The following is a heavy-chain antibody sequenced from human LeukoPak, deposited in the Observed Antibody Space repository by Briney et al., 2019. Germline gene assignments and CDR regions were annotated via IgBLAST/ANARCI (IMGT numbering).Heavy chain of an antibody. V-gene: IGHV3-21*01. J-gene: IGHJ2*01. CDR2: ITTGIGYT. CDR3: ARGRYFDL. CDR1: GFTLTTYG. Sequence: GESLKISCSASGFTLTTYGMNWVRQAPGKGLEWVSSITTGIGYTYYAASVKGRFTISRDNAKNSLYLEMNGLRVEDTAVYYCARGRYFDLWGRGTLVTVSS.